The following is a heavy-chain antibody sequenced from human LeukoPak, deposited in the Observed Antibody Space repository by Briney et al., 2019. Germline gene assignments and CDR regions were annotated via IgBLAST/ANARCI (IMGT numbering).Heavy chain of an antibody. V-gene: IGHV6-1*01. CDR1: GDSVSSNSVT. Sequence: PSQTLSPTCAISGDSVSSNSVTWNWIRQSPSRGLEWLGRTYYRSTWYNDYAVSVRGRITVNPDTSKNQFSLHLNSVTPEDTAIYYCARRLTQYDCFDPWGQGILVTVSS. CDR3: ARRLTQYDCFDP. J-gene: IGHJ5*02. D-gene: IGHD2-2*01. CDR2: TYYRSTWYN.